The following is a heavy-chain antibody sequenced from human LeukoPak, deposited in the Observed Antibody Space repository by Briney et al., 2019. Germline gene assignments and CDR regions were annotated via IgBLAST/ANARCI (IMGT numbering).Heavy chain of an antibody. CDR3: AGRRVLDASFDY. Sequence: GGSLRLSCAASGFTVSGNYMSWVRQAPGKGLEWVSFIYSSDNTYYIDSVKGRFTISRDNSKNTLYLQMNSLRAEDTAVYYCAGRRVLDASFDYWGQGTLVTVSS. CDR2: IYSSDNT. J-gene: IGHJ4*02. CDR1: GFTVSGNY. D-gene: IGHD3-16*01. V-gene: IGHV3-66*02.